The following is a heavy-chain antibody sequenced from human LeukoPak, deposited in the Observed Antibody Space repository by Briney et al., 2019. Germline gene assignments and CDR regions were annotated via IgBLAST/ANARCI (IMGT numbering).Heavy chain of an antibody. V-gene: IGHV3-30*19. CDR1: GFTFTSYG. Sequence: SGGSLRLSCATSGFTFTSYGIHWVRQAPGKGLEWVAVISDDGSKKNYADSVKGRFTISRDNSKNTLYLQMNSLRAEGTAVYYCASSTIFGVAMDYWGQGTLVTVSS. D-gene: IGHD3-3*01. CDR3: ASSTIFGVAMDY. J-gene: IGHJ4*02. CDR2: ISDDGSKK.